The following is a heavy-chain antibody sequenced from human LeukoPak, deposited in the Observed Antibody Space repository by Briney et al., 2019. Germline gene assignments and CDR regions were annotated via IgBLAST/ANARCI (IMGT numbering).Heavy chain of an antibody. CDR3: ARVNDSLITMIVGDFDY. CDR2: INAGNGNT. J-gene: IGHJ4*02. V-gene: IGHV1-3*01. Sequence: ASVKVSCKASGYTFTSYAMHWVRQAPGQRLEWMGWINAGNGNTEYSQKFQGRVTITRDTSASTAYMELSSLRSEDTAVYYCARVNDSLITMIVGDFDYWGQGTLVTVSS. D-gene: IGHD3-22*01. CDR1: GYTFTSYA.